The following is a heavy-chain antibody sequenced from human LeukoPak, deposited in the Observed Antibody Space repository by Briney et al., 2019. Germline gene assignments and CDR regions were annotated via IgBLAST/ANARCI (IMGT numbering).Heavy chain of an antibody. V-gene: IGHV3-53*04. Sequence: PGGSLRLSCAASGFTVSSYFMSWVRQAPGKGLEWVSVIHSGGSTLYADSVKGRFTISRHNSKNTLYLQVNSLRAEDTAVYFCARGGSSGNDYSSFDIWGQGTMVIVSS. CDR2: IHSGGST. CDR1: GFTVSSYF. J-gene: IGHJ3*02. D-gene: IGHD5-12*01. CDR3: ARGGSSGNDYSSFDI.